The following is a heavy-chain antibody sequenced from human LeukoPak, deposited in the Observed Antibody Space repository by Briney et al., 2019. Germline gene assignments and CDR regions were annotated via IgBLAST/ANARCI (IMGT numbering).Heavy chain of an antibody. CDR2: IYYSGST. CDR1: GGSISSSSYY. V-gene: IGHV4-31*03. CDR3: ARYFHGKHWNYYFDY. D-gene: IGHD1-7*01. J-gene: IGHJ4*02. Sequence: PSETLSLTCTVSGGSISSSSYYWGWVRQHPGKGLEWIGYIYYSGSTYYNPSLKSRVTISVDTSKNQFSLKLSSVTAADTAVYYCARYFHGKHWNYYFDYWGQGTLVTVSS.